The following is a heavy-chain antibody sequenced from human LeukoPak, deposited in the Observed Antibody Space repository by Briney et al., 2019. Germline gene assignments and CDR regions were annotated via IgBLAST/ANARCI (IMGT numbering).Heavy chain of an antibody. CDR1: GFTFSSYE. CDR3: AKSGIEAAGSLVYFDY. Sequence: GGSLRLSCAASGFTFSSYEMNWVRQAPGKGLECVAIISYDGSNKYYTDSVKGRFTISRDNSKNTLYLQMNSLRAEDTAVYYCAKSGIEAAGSLVYFDYWGQGTLVTASS. D-gene: IGHD6-13*01. V-gene: IGHV3-30*18. J-gene: IGHJ4*02. CDR2: ISYDGSNK.